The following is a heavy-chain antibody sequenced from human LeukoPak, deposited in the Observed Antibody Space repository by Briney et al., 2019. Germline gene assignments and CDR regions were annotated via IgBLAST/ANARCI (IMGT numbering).Heavy chain of an antibody. D-gene: IGHD3-22*01. CDR3: ARELDPDYYDSSGYSDY. CDR1: GFTFSSYW. J-gene: IGHJ4*02. CDR2: IKQDGSEK. Sequence: AGESLRLSCAASGFTFSSYWMSWVRQAPGKGLEWVANIKQDGSEKYYVDSVKGRFTISRDNAKNSLYLQMNSLRAEDTAVYYCARELDPDYYDSSGYSDYWGQGTLVTVSS. V-gene: IGHV3-7*01.